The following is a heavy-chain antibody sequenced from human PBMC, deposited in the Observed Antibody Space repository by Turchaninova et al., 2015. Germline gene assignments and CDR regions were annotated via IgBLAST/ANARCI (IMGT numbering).Heavy chain of an antibody. CDR2: INYDGST. Sequence: VHLQQWGSGLLQSSQTLSPTCSVSGGSCPGYTWTWTRQPPGKGLEWIGQINYDGSTNYNPSLKGRVTISEDTSKKQFSLNLKSVTAADTAVYYCARVDYGDSNFDYWGQGTLVTVPS. CDR3: ARVDYGDSNFDY. CDR1: GGSCPGYT. J-gene: IGHJ4*02. D-gene: IGHD4-17*01. V-gene: IGHV4-34*01.